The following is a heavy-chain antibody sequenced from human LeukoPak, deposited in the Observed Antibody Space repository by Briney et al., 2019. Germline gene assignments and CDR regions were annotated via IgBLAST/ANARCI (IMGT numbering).Heavy chain of an antibody. CDR2: ISADGNEQ. Sequence: GGSLRLSCVDSGFIFRSYALHWLRQAPGKGLEWVAVISADGNEQYYADSVKGRFTMSRDNSKNTLFLQMTSLRTDDTAVYFCARDAPYSGSCCAFDIWGQGTTVIVS. V-gene: IGHV3-30-3*01. CDR1: GFIFRSYA. D-gene: IGHD6-13*01. CDR3: ARDAPYSGSCCAFDI. J-gene: IGHJ3*02.